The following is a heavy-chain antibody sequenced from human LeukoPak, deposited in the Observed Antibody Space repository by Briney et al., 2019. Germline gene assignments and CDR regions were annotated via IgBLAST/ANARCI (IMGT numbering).Heavy chain of an antibody. CDR2: IYSCGST. Sequence: GGSLRLSCAASGFTVSSNYMSWVRQAPGKGLEWVSVIYSCGSTYYADSVKGRFTISRDNSKNALYLQMNSLRAEDTAVYYCAKDGDSSSSADAFDIWGQGTMVTVSS. D-gene: IGHD6-6*01. CDR3: AKDGDSSSSADAFDI. J-gene: IGHJ3*02. CDR1: GFTVSSNY. V-gene: IGHV3-53*01.